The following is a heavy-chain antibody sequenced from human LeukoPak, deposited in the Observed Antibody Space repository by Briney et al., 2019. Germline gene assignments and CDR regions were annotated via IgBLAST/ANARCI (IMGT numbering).Heavy chain of an antibody. J-gene: IGHJ4*02. D-gene: IGHD4-17*01. CDR2: INQDGSDK. V-gene: IGHV3-7*01. Sequence: GGSLRLSCAASGFSFSTYWMSWVRQAPGKGLEWVAAINQDGSDKYYVDSVKGRFTISRDNAKNTLYLQMNSLRAEDTAVYYCAREYYGDYYYWGQGTLVTVSS. CDR1: GFSFSTYW. CDR3: AREYYGDYYY.